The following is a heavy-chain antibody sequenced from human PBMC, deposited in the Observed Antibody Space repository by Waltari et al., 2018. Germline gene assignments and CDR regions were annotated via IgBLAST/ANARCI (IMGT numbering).Heavy chain of an antibody. Sequence: QVQLQESGPGLVKPSQTLSLTCTVSGGSISSGTSYWSWIRQRAGKGLEWIGRIYTSGSTNYNPSLKSRVTISVDTSKNQFSLKLSSVTAADTAVYYCARDLDSGSYPAGWFDPWGQGTLVTVSS. CDR1: GGSISSGTSY. D-gene: IGHD1-26*01. CDR2: IYTSGST. CDR3: ARDLDSGSYPAGWFDP. J-gene: IGHJ5*02. V-gene: IGHV4-61*02.